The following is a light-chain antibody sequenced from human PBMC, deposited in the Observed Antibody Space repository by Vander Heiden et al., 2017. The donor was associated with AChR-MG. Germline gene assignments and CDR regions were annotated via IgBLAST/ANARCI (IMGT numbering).Light chain of an antibody. CDR1: QSVSSY. CDR3: QQLSNWRKYT. J-gene: IGKJ2*01. V-gene: IGKV3-11*01. Sequence: EIVLTQSPATLSLSPGERATLSCRASQSVSSYLAWYQQKPGQAPRLLIYDASSRATGIPARFSGSGSGTDFTLTISSLEPEDFAVYYCQQLSNWRKYTFGQGTKLAI. CDR2: DAS.